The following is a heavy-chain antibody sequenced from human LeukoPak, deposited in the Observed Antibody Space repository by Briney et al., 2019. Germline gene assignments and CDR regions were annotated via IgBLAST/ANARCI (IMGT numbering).Heavy chain of an antibody. D-gene: IGHD5-12*01. CDR3: ARIASGYFADYFDY. J-gene: IGHJ4*02. CDR2: IYTNENT. V-gene: IGHV4-4*07. CDR1: DGSISGRH. Sequence: SETLSLTCTVSDGSISGRHWSWIRQPAGKGLEWIGRIYTNENTNYNPSLKSRLTMSIDTSNNQFSLRLSSVTAADTAVYYCARIASGYFADYFDYWGQGTLVTVSS.